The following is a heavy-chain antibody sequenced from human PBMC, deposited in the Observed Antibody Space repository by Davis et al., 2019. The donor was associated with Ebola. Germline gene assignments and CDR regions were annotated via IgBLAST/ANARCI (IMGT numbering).Heavy chain of an antibody. J-gene: IGHJ5*02. CDR1: GYTFSNYF. CDR2: INPSVAST. V-gene: IGHV1-46*01. D-gene: IGHD2-15*01. Sequence: SVTVSCKASGYTFSNYFVQWVRQAPGQGLEWMGIINPSVASTIYGQQFQGRITMTGDTSTGTVYMELSGLRYEDTAVYYCARDEILYSTRVSGPLDSWGQGTLITVSS. CDR3: ARDEILYSTRVSGPLDS.